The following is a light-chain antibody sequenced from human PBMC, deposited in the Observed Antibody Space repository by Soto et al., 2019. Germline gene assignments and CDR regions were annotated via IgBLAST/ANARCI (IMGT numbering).Light chain of an antibody. CDR3: GTWDSSLSAVV. CDR1: SSNIGNNY. V-gene: IGLV1-51*01. CDR2: DNN. J-gene: IGLJ3*02. Sequence: QSVLTQPPSVSAAPGQKVTISCSGSSSNIGNNYVSWYQQLPKTAPKLLIHDNNKRPSGIPDRFSGSKSGTSATLGITGLQTGDEADYYCGTWDSSLSAVVFGGGTKRTVL.